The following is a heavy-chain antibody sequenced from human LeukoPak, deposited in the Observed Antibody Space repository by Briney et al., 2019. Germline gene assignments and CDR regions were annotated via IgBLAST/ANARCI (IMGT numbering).Heavy chain of an antibody. V-gene: IGHV4-34*01. CDR1: GGSFSGYY. D-gene: IGHD3-10*01. Sequence: SETLSLTCAVYGGSFSGYYWSWIRQPPGKGLEWIGEINHSGSTNYNPSLKSRVTISVDTSKNQFSLKLSSVTAADTAVYYCARGRLDYYGSGSAGWFDPWGRGTLVTVSS. CDR3: ARGRLDYYGSGSAGWFDP. CDR2: INHSGST. J-gene: IGHJ5*02.